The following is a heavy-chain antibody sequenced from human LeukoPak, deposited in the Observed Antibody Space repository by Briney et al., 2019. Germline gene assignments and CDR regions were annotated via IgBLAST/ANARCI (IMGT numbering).Heavy chain of an antibody. CDR3: ARGEVDYTYYDFWSGYSSFDY. V-gene: IGHV3-33*01. J-gene: IGHJ4*02. CDR2: IWYDGSNK. CDR1: GFTFSSYG. D-gene: IGHD3-3*01. Sequence: GGSLRLSCAASGFTFSSYGMHWVRQAPGKGLEWVAVIWYDGSNKYYADSVKGRFTISRDNAKNPLYLQMNSLRAEDTAVYYCARGEVDYTYYDFWSGYSSFDYWGQGTLVTVSS.